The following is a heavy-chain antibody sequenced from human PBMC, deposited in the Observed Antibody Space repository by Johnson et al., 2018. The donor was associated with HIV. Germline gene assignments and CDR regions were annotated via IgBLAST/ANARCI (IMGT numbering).Heavy chain of an antibody. D-gene: IGHD1-14*01. Sequence: VQLVESGGGLIQPGGSLRLSCAASGFTVSSNYMSWVRQAPGKGLEWVSLIYSGGITYSADSVKGRFTISRDNAKNSLYLQLNSLRAEDTALYYCARLTSGAFDIWGQGTMVTVSS. CDR1: GFTVSSNY. J-gene: IGHJ3*02. CDR2: IYSGGIT. CDR3: ARLTSGAFDI. V-gene: IGHV3-53*01.